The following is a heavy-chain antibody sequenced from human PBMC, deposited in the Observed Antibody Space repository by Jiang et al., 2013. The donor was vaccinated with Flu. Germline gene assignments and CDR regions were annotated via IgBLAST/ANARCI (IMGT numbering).Heavy chain of an antibody. D-gene: IGHD1-26*01. CDR1: DTFISYA. J-gene: IGHJ6*03. CDR2: IIPIFSTA. V-gene: IGHV1-69*01. CDR3: ARGRFSHYYYMHL. Sequence: DTFISYAFSWVRQAPGQGLEWLGGIIPIFSTATYAQKFQGRVTITADEATSTVHMELSSRRSEDTAVYYCARGRFSHYYYMHLWGKGTSVSVSS.